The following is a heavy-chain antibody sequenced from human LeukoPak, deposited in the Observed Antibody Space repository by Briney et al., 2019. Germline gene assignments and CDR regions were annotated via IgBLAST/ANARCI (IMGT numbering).Heavy chain of an antibody. D-gene: IGHD6-6*01. J-gene: IGHJ4*02. Sequence: GGSLRLSCAASGFTFSSYSMNWVRQAPGKGLEWVSSISSSSSYIYYADSVKGRFTISRDNAKNSLYLQMNSLRAEDTAVYYCAKACSSSSFRYYFDYWGQGTLVTVSS. CDR3: AKACSSSSFRYYFDY. CDR1: GFTFSSYS. CDR2: ISSSSSYI. V-gene: IGHV3-21*01.